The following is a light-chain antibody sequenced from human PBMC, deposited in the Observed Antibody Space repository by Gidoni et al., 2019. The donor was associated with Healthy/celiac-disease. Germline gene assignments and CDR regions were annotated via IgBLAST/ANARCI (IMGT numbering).Light chain of an antibody. CDR1: SSDVGGYNY. V-gene: IGLV2-14*03. Sequence: QPASVSGSPGQSITISCTGTSSDVGGYNYVSWYQQHPGKAPKLMIYDVSNRPSGVSNRFSGSKSGNTASLTISGLQAEDEADYYCSSYTSSSTPYWVFGGGTKLTVL. CDR2: DVS. J-gene: IGLJ3*02. CDR3: SSYTSSSTPYWV.